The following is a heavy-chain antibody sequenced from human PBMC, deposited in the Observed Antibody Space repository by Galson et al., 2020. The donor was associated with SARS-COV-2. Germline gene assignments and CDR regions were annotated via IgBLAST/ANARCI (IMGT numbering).Heavy chain of an antibody. CDR2: IYYSGST. J-gene: IGHJ4*02. D-gene: IGHD3-22*01. CDR1: GGSISSSSYY. V-gene: IGHV4-39*07. CDR3: ARDRDSSPPYFDY. Sequence: SETLSLTCTVSGGSISSSSYYWGWIRQPPGKGLEWIGSIYYSGSTYYNPSLKSRVTISVDTSKNQFSLKLSSVTAADTAVYYWARDRDSSPPYFDYWGQGTLVTVSS.